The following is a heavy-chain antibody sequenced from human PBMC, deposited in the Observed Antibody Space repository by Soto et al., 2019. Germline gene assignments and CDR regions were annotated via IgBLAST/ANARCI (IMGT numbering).Heavy chain of an antibody. CDR3: AKDRFEAAKPLFDY. CDR1: GFTFSSYA. D-gene: IGHD3-3*01. CDR2: ISGSGGST. J-gene: IGHJ4*02. V-gene: IGHV3-23*01. Sequence: GGSLRLSCAASGFTFSSYAMSWVRQAPGKGLEWVSAISGSGGSTYYADSVKGRYTSTRENSKNTRYLQMNSLGAEDTAVYYCAKDRFEAAKPLFDYWGQGTLVTVSS.